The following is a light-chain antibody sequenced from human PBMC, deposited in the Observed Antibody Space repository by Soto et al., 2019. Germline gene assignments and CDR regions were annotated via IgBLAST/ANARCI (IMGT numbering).Light chain of an antibody. J-gene: IGKJ1*01. CDR1: QSVNSNY. Sequence: EIVLTQAPGTLSLSPGERDTLSCRASQSVNSNYLAWYQQKRGQAPRLLIYGASSRATGIPDRFSGSGSGTDFTLTISRLEPEDFAVYYCQESPRTFGQGTNVEIK. CDR3: QESPRT. V-gene: IGKV3-20*01. CDR2: GAS.